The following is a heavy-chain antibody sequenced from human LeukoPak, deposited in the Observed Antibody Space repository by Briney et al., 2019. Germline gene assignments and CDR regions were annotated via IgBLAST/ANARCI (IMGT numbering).Heavy chain of an antibody. J-gene: IGHJ4*02. V-gene: IGHV3-23*01. D-gene: IGHD2-15*01. CDR2: ISGSGGST. CDR1: GFTFSSYA. CDR3: AKDPYFYCSGGSCFIDY. Sequence: PGGSLRLSCAASGFTFSSYAMSWVRQAPGKGLEWVSAISGSGGSTYYADSVKGLFTISRDNSKNTLYLQMNSLRAEDTAVYYCAKDPYFYCSGGSCFIDYWGQGTLVTVSS.